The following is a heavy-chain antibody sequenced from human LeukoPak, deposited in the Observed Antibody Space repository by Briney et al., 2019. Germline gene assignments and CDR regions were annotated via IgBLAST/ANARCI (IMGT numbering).Heavy chain of an antibody. Sequence: ASVKVSCKASGYTFTSYGISWVRQAPGQGLEWMGWISAYSGNINYAQKLQGRVTMTTDTSTSTAYMELRSLRSDDTAVYYCASIVGATGVPYWGQGTLVTVSS. CDR3: ASIVGATGVPY. D-gene: IGHD1-26*01. J-gene: IGHJ4*02. CDR1: GYTFTSYG. CDR2: ISAYSGNI. V-gene: IGHV1-18*01.